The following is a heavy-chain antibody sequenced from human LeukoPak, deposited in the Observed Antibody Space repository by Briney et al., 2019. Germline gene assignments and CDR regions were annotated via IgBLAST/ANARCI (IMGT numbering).Heavy chain of an antibody. D-gene: IGHD1-1*01. J-gene: IGHJ4*02. Sequence: PGGSLRLSCAASGLTFSSHVMHWVRQAPGKGLEWVAVISHDGNNKYYGDSVKGRFTLSRDNSKDTVYLEMNSLRGEDTAVYYCARDWVSRGYNQALDFWGQGTLVTVSS. CDR3: ARDWVSRGYNQALDF. CDR1: GLTFSSHV. CDR2: ISHDGNNK. V-gene: IGHV3-30*04.